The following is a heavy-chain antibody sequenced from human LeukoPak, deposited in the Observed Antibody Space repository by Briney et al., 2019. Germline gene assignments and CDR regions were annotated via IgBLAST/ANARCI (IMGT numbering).Heavy chain of an antibody. CDR3: ARGGSGSPWLDS. CDR2: IRVYNGHT. D-gene: IGHD1-26*01. CDR1: GYVFAAYA. V-gene: IGHV1-18*01. Sequence: ASVKVSCKPSGYVFAAYAVSWVRQAPGEGLEWVGWIRVYNGHTDYAQKLQDRVTLTTDSSTTTVYMELSSLTSDDTAVYYCARGGSGSPWLDSWGQGTLVTVSS. J-gene: IGHJ4*02.